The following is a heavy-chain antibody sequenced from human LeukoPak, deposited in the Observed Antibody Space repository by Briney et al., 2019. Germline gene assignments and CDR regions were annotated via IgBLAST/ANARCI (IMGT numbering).Heavy chain of an antibody. CDR3: ARSQWGIASAGLDY. Sequence: GASVKVSCKASGYTFTGYYIHWVRQAPGQGLEWMGWVNPNSGGRNYAQKFQGRVTTTRDTTISTAYMELSSLGSDDTAVYYCARSQWGIASAGLDYWGQGTLVSVSS. V-gene: IGHV1-2*02. D-gene: IGHD6-13*01. CDR2: VNPNSGGR. J-gene: IGHJ4*02. CDR1: GYTFTGYY.